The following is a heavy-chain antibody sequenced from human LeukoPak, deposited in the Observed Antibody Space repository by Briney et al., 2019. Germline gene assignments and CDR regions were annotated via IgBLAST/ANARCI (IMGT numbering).Heavy chain of an antibody. CDR2: VIPIFGTA. V-gene: IGHV1-69*13. Sequence: SVKVSCKASGGTFSSYAISWVRQAPGQGLEWMGGVIPIFGTANYAQKFQGRVTITADESTSTAYMELSSLRSEDTAVYYCARYMITFGGVIEETQSWGQGTLVTVSS. D-gene: IGHD3-16*02. CDR3: ARYMITFGGVIEETQS. J-gene: IGHJ4*02. CDR1: GGTFSSYA.